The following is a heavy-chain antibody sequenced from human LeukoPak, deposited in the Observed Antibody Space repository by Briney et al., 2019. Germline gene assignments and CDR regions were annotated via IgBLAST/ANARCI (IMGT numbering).Heavy chain of an antibody. Sequence: GGSLRLSCAASGFTFSNYAMTWVRQAPGNGLEWVSVIGRTGDIFYADSVKGRFTISRDNSKNTLYLQMNSLRAEDTAVYYCAKYQLLNNNYWRDAFDFWGQGTMVTVSS. J-gene: IGHJ3*01. V-gene: IGHV3-23*01. CDR2: IGRTGDI. D-gene: IGHD1-1*01. CDR1: GFTFSNYA. CDR3: AKYQLLNNNYWRDAFDF.